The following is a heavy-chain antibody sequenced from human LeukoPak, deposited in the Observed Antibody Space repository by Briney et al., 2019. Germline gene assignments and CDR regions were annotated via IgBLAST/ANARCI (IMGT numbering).Heavy chain of an antibody. CDR3: ARSSSPHLDYYYYMDV. V-gene: IGHV1-69*05. CDR1: GGTFSSYA. CDR2: IIPIFGTA. Sequence: SVKVSCKASGGTFSSYAISWVRQSPGQGLEWMGGIIPIFGTANYAQKFQGRVTITTDESTSTAYMELSSLRSEDTAVYYCARSSSPHLDYYYYMDVWGKGTTVTVSS. J-gene: IGHJ6*03. D-gene: IGHD6-13*01.